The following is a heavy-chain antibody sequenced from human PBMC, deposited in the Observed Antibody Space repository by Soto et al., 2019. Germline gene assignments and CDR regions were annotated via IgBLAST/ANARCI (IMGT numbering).Heavy chain of an antibody. CDR3: ASLLIAGDFDY. CDR1: GFAFSRYW. V-gene: IGHV3-33*07. CDR2: MWYDGSNK. J-gene: IGHJ4*02. Sequence: GGSLRLSCAASGFAFSRYWMSWVRQAPGKGLEWVAVMWYDGSNKYYADSVKGRFTISRDNSKNTLYLQMNSLRAEDTAVYYCASLLIAGDFDYWGQGTLVTVSS. D-gene: IGHD6-13*01.